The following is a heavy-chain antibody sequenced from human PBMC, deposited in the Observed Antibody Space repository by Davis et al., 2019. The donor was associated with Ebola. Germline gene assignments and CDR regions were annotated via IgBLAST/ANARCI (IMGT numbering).Heavy chain of an antibody. D-gene: IGHD5-18*01. CDR1: GGSFSGYY. V-gene: IGHV4-59*01. J-gene: IGHJ6*02. Sequence: SETLSLTCAVYGGSFSGYYWSWIRQPPGKGLEWIGYIYYSGSTNYNPSLKSRVTISVDTSKNQFSLKLSSVTAADTAVYYCAAGYSYGYGGGYYYYGMDVWGQGTTVTVSS. CDR2: IYYSGST. CDR3: AAGYSYGYGGGYYYYGMDV.